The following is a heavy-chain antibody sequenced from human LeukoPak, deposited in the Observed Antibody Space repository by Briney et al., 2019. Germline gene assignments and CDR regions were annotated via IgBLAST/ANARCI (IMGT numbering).Heavy chain of an antibody. D-gene: IGHD3-16*02. Sequence: GGSLRLSCVGSGFTFSNSWIHWGRQAPGKGLVWVSRVNPDGRTTNYADSVNGRFTISRDNAKNTLYLQMNSLTVEDTAVYYCATAGSYRFDFWGQGTLVTVSS. J-gene: IGHJ4*02. CDR2: VNPDGRTT. CDR3: ATAGSYRFDF. CDR1: GFTFSNSW. V-gene: IGHV3-74*01.